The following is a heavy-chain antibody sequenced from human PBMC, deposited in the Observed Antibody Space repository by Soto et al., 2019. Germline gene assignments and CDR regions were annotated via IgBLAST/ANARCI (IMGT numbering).Heavy chain of an antibody. J-gene: IGHJ6*03. CDR1: GDSFNDYY. D-gene: IGHD5-12*01. CDR2: INPNGGAT. V-gene: IGHV1-2*02. Sequence: VQLVQSGAEVKKPGASVKVSCKTSGDSFNDYYIHWVRQAPGQGLEWMGWINPNGGATKYAQKFQGRGTVTRDTSIRTVYMELSSLRSDDTAVYYCARKSGGATATLDYYYFFMDVWGKGTTVTVSS. CDR3: ARKSGGATATLDYYYFFMDV.